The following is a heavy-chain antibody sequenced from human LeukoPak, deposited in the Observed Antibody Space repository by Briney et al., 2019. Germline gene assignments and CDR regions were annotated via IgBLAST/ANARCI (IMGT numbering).Heavy chain of an antibody. Sequence: TETLSLTCTVHGDSISTFYWRWVRQTAGKGLERIGRVYSRGSTNYNPSLKSRVTMSVDTSKNQFPLTLNSVTVADTAVYFCARSLYSSWYEALGYWGXGTLVTXSS. CDR1: GDSISTFY. CDR3: ARSLYSSWYEALGY. V-gene: IGHV4-4*07. D-gene: IGHD6-13*01. J-gene: IGHJ4*01. CDR2: VYSRGST.